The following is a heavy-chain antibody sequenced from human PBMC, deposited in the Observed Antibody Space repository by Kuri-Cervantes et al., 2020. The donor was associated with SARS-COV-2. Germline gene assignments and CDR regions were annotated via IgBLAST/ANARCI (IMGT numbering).Heavy chain of an antibody. CDR3: ATKPPGVNDAFDI. V-gene: IGHV3-30-3*01. CDR2: ISYDGSNK. Sequence: GGSLRLSCAVSGFTFTSHAMHWVRQAPGKGLEWVAVISYDGSNKYYADSVKGRFTISRDNSKNTLYLQMNSLRAEDTAVYYCATKPPGVNDAFDIWGQGTMVTVSS. CDR1: GFTFTSHA. D-gene: IGHD1-14*01. J-gene: IGHJ3*02.